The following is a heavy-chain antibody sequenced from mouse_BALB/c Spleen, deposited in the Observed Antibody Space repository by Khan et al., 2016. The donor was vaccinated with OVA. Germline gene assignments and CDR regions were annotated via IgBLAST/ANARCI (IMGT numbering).Heavy chain of an antibody. CDR2: INPSNGCT. V-gene: IGHV1-4*01. Sequence: LQQSGAELARPGASVKMSCKASGYTFTSYTIHWIQLRPGQGLEWIGFINPSNGCTNYNQKFKDKATLTADKSSTTVYMQLSSLTSDDSAVYNCVRDGAYHRNDGWFAYWGQGTLVTVSA. D-gene: IGHD2-14*01. CDR1: GYTFTSYT. J-gene: IGHJ3*01. CDR3: VRDGAYHRNDGWFAY.